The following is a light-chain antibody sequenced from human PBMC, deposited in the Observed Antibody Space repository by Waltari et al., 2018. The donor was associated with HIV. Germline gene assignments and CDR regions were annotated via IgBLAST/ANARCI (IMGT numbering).Light chain of an antibody. J-gene: IGLJ2*01. CDR3: TSYAGRNTLV. Sequence: QSALTQPPSASGSPGPSVTISCTGKPSDVGAYNSVSWYQQHPGKAPKLMIYEVFKRPSGVPDSFSGSKSGNTASLTVSGLQAEDEADYYCTSYAGRNTLVFGGGTKLTVL. V-gene: IGLV2-8*01. CDR1: PSDVGAYNS. CDR2: EVF.